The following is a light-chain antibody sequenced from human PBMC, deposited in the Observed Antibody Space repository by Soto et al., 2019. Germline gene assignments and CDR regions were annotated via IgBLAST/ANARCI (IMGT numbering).Light chain of an antibody. CDR3: CSYAGVRGAV. J-gene: IGLJ7*01. CDR2: EVY. V-gene: IGLV2-23*02. Sequence: QSALTQSVSVSGSPGQSITISCTGTSSDVGYYNLVSWYQQHPGKAPKVLIYEVYKQPSGVSNRFSGSKSGNTASLTISGLQAEDEADYYCCSYAGVRGAVFGGGTQLTVL. CDR1: SSDVGYYNL.